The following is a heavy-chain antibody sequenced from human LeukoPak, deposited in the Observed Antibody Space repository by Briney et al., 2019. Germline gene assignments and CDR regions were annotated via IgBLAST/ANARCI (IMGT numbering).Heavy chain of an antibody. CDR3: AKDISFDSSGNDY. D-gene: IGHD3-22*01. J-gene: IGHJ4*02. Sequence: GRSLRLSCAVSGFTFGDYAMHWVRQSPAKGLEWVSGISWNSGSIGYADSVKGRFTISRDNAKNSLYLQMNSLRAEDTALYYCAKDISFDSSGNDYWGQGTLVTVSS. CDR1: GFTFGDYA. V-gene: IGHV3-9*01. CDR2: ISWNSGSI.